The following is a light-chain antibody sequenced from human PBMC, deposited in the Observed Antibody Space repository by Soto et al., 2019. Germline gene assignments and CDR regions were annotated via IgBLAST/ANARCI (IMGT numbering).Light chain of an antibody. CDR1: QTISGN. V-gene: IGKV3D-15*01. CDR2: GAS. Sequence: DIVMTQSPGTLSLSPGERATLSCRASQTISGNYLAWYQQKPGQSPRLLIYGASSRATGISDRFSGSGSGTEFTLSISSLQSEDFAVYYCHQYNFWPSFGQGTKVDIK. CDR3: HQYNFWPS. J-gene: IGKJ1*01.